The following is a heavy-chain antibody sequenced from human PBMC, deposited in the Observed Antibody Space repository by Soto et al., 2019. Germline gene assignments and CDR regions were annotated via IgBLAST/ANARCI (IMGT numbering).Heavy chain of an antibody. V-gene: IGHV2-70*01. CDR2: IDWDDDK. Sequence: SGPTLVNPTQTLTLTCTFSGFSLSTSGMCVSWIRQPPGKALEWLALIDWDDDKYYSTSLKTRLTISKDTSKNQVVLTMTNMDPVDTATYYWARMPWVRSYYYSYGIDGWGQGTTVTVFS. CDR1: GFSLSTSGMC. D-gene: IGHD1-1*01. J-gene: IGHJ6*02. CDR3: ARMPWVRSYYYSYGIDG.